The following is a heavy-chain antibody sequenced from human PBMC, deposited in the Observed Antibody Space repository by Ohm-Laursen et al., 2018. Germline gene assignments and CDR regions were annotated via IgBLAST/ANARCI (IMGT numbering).Heavy chain of an antibody. CDR2: IIPIFGTA. CDR1: GGTFSSYA. V-gene: IGHV1-69*06. J-gene: IGHJ4*02. D-gene: IGHD6-13*01. Sequence: GASVKVSCKASGGTFSSYAISWVRQAPGQGLEWMGGIIPIFGTANYAQKFQGRVTITADKSTSTAYMELSSLRSEDTAVYYCARGAGQPGVPGQTLDYWGQGTLVTVSS. CDR3: ARGAGQPGVPGQTLDY.